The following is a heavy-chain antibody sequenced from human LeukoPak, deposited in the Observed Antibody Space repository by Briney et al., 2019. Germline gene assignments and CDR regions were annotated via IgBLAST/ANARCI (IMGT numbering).Heavy chain of an antibody. Sequence: SETLSLTCAVYGGSFSGYYWSWIRQPPGKGLEWIGEINHSGSTNYNPSLKSRVTISVDTSKNQLSLKLSSVTAADTAVYYCARSAGLIYYFDYWGQGTLVTVSS. V-gene: IGHV4-34*01. CDR2: INHSGST. J-gene: IGHJ4*02. D-gene: IGHD6-19*01. CDR3: ARSAGLIYYFDY. CDR1: GGSFSGYY.